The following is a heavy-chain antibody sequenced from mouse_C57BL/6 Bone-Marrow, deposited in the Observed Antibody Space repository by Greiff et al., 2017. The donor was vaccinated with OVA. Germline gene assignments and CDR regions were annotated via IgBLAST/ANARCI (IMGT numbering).Heavy chain of an antibody. D-gene: IGHD2-4*01. J-gene: IGHJ1*03. Sequence: VQLKESGAELVRPGASVKLSCTASGFNIKDYYMHWVKQRPEQGLEWIGRIDPEDGDTEYAPKFQGKATMTADTSSNTAYLQLSSLTSEDTAVYYCTTEDYDSDWYFDVWGTGTTVTVSS. CDR3: TTEDYDSDWYFDV. CDR1: GFNIKDYY. CDR2: IDPEDGDT. V-gene: IGHV14-1*01.